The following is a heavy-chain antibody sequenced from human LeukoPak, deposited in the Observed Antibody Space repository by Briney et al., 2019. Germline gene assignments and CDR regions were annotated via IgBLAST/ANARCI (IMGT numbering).Heavy chain of an antibody. Sequence: GGSLRLSCAASGFTFSSYEMDWVRQAPGKGLEWVSYISSRGNAIYYADSVKGRFTISRDNAKNSLYLQMNSLRAEDTAVYYCARDPVAVPGPRDYDMDVWGQGTTVTVSS. J-gene: IGHJ6*02. CDR3: ARDPVAVPGPRDYDMDV. V-gene: IGHV3-48*03. CDR1: GFTFSSYE. CDR2: ISSRGNAI. D-gene: IGHD6-19*01.